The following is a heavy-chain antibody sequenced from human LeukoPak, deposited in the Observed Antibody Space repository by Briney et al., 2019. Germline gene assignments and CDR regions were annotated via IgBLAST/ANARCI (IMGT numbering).Heavy chain of an antibody. CDR2: IIPIFGTA. J-gene: IGHJ6*03. Sequence: SVKVSCKASGGTFSSYAISWVRQAPGQGLEWMEGIIPIFGTANYAQKFQGRVTITTDESTSTAYMELSSLRSEDTAVYYCARSAEGIAAADHYYYYYMDVWGKGTTVTVSS. CDR3: ARSAEGIAAADHYYYYYMDV. CDR1: GGTFSSYA. V-gene: IGHV1-69*05. D-gene: IGHD6-13*01.